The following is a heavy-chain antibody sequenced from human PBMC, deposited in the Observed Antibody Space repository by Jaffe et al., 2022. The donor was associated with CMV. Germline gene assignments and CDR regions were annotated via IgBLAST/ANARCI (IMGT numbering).Heavy chain of an antibody. D-gene: IGHD6-13*01. CDR2: ISYDGSNK. V-gene: IGHV3-30*18. J-gene: IGHJ4*02. Sequence: QVQLVESGGGVVQPGRSLRLSCAASGFTFSSYGMHWVRQAPGKGLEWVAVISYDGSNKYYADSVKGRFTISRDNSKNTLYLQMNSLRAEDTAVYYCAKGPRYSSSWYSLRFDYWGQGTLVTVSS. CDR1: GFTFSSYG. CDR3: AKGPRYSSSWYSLRFDY.